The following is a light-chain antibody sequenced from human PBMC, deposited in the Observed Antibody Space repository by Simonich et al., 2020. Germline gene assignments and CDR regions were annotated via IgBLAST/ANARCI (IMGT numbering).Light chain of an antibody. V-gene: IGKV3-15*01. J-gene: IGKJ3*01. CDR2: GAS. Sequence: EIVMTQSPATLSVSPGERATLSCRASQSVSSNLAWYQQKPGQAPRLLIYGASTRATGIPARFRGSGSGTEFTLTISSLQSEDFAVYYCQQRSNWPLTFGPGTKVDIK. CDR3: QQRSNWPLT. CDR1: QSVSSN.